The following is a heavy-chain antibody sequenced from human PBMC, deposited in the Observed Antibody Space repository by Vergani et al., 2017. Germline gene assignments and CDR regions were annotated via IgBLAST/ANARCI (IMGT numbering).Heavy chain of an antibody. CDR3: ARGARVCTNGVCYVYYYYYYMDV. CDR2: IWYDGSNK. D-gene: IGHD2-8*01. CDR1: GFTFSSYG. V-gene: IGHV3-33*01. Sequence: QVQLVESGGGVVQPGRSLRLSCAASGFTFSSYGMHWVRQAPGKGLEWVAVIWYDGSNKYYADSVKGRFTISRDNSKNTLYLQMNSLRAEDTAVYYCARGARVCTNGVCYVYYYYYYMDVWGKGTTVTVSS. J-gene: IGHJ6*03.